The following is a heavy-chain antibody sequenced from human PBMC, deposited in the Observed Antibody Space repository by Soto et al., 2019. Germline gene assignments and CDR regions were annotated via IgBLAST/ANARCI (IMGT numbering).Heavy chain of an antibody. D-gene: IGHD3-22*01. CDR3: ASSGIVGREVNTWFDP. J-gene: IGHJ5*02. V-gene: IGHV4-59*01. CDR1: AGSITPSY. Sequence: SETLSLTCTVSAGSITPSYWSWIRQPLGKALEWIGYISYRGSTNYNPSLKSRLTISIDTSKSQLSLKLTSMTTADTAVYYCASSGIVGREVNTWFDPWGQGTLVTVAS. CDR2: ISYRGST.